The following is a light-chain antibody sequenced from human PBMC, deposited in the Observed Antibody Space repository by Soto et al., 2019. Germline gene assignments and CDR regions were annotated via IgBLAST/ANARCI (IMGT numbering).Light chain of an antibody. V-gene: IGKV3-15*01. J-gene: IGKJ1*01. Sequence: EIVMTQSPATLSMSPGERATLSCRASQSVSSNLAWYQQKPGQAPRLLIYGASTRATGIPTRFSGSGSGTEFTLTISSLQSEDFAVYYCQQYTNWPGTFGQGTKV. CDR1: QSVSSN. CDR2: GAS. CDR3: QQYTNWPGT.